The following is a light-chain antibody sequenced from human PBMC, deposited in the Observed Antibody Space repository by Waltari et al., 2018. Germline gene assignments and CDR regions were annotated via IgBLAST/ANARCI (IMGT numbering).Light chain of an antibody. CDR2: TSN. CDR3: GAWDDSLNGYV. Sequence: QSVLTQPPSASGTPGPRVTISCSGSNSNIGTNIVTWYQHVPGTAPKVVIHTSNQRASGVPDRFSGSRSGTSASLAISGLRSEDEADYFCGAWDDSLNGYVFGTGTKVTVL. J-gene: IGLJ1*01. V-gene: IGLV1-44*01. CDR1: NSNIGTNI.